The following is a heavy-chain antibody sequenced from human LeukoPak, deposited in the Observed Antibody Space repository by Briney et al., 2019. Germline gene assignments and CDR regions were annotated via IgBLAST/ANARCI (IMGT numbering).Heavy chain of an antibody. CDR3: AKDWTTVVTPKGYYFDS. CDR1: GFSFNNYA. J-gene: IGHJ4*02. D-gene: IGHD4-23*01. V-gene: IGHV3-23*01. Sequence: GALRLSCAASGFSFNNYAMSWVRQAPGKGPEWVSAISTTGGSTYYADSVKGRFTVSRDNSRNTLSLQMDSLRVEDTALYYCAKDWTTVVTPKGYYFDSWGQGTLVTVSS. CDR2: ISTTGGST.